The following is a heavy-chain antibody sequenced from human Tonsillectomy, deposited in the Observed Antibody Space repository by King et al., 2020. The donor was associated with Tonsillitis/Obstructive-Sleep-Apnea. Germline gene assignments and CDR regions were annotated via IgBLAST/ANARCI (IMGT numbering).Heavy chain of an antibody. Sequence: VQLVESGGGLVKPGGSLRLSCAASGFNFSDYYMSWIRQAPGKGLEWLSYISGSSTYTNHADSVKGRFTISRDNAKNSLYLQMNSLRVQDTAVYYCASQVVVAAAAGRWSAFDVWGQGTMVTVSS. CDR2: ISGSSTYT. CDR3: ASQVVVAAAAGRWSAFDV. CDR1: GFNFSDYY. V-gene: IGHV3-11*05. J-gene: IGHJ3*01. D-gene: IGHD2-2*01.